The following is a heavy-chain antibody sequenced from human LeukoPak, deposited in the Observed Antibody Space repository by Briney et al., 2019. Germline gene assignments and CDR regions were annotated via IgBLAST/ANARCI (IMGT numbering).Heavy chain of an antibody. J-gene: IGHJ4*02. Sequence: SETLSLTCTVSGGSISSYYWSWIRQPPEKGLEWIGSIYYSGSTYYNPSLKSRVTISVDTSKNQFSLKLSSMTAADTAVYYCAREPDTEGIAAAVIDYWGQGTLVTVSS. CDR1: GGSISSYY. V-gene: IGHV4-59*12. CDR3: AREPDTEGIAAAVIDY. D-gene: IGHD6-13*01. CDR2: IYYSGST.